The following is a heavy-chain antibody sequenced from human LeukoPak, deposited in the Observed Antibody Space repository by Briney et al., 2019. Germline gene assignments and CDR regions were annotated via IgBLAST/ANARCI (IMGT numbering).Heavy chain of an antibody. CDR1: GYPISSGYY. CDR2: IYHSGST. J-gene: IGHJ4*02. CDR3: ARPYFHYSSGPRFDY. V-gene: IGHV4-38-2*01. Sequence: PSETLSLTCAVSGYPISSGYYWGWIRQPPGKGLEWIGSIYHSGSTYYNPSLKSRVTISVDTSKNQFSLKLSSVTAADTAVYYCARPYFHYSSGPRFDYWGQGTLVTVSS. D-gene: IGHD6-19*01.